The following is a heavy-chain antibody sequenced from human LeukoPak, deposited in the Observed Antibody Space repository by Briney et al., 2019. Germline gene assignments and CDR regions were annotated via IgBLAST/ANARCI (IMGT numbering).Heavy chain of an antibody. V-gene: IGHV4-34*01. CDR2: INHSGST. CDR1: GGSFSGYY. D-gene: IGHD3-10*01. J-gene: IGHJ1*01. CDR3: ARTGPFLMVRKIQH. Sequence: SETLSLTCAVYGGSFSGYYWSWTRQPPGKGLEWIGEINHSGSTNYNPSLKSRVTISVDTSKNQFSLRLSSVTAADTAVYYCARTGPFLMVRKIQHWGQGTLVTVSS.